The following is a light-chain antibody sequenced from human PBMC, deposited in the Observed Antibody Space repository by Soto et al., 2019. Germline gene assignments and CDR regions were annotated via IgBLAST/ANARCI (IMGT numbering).Light chain of an antibody. J-gene: IGLJ3*02. CDR3: AAWDDSLSGLV. V-gene: IGLV1-47*01. CDR2: RNN. Sequence: QSVLTQPPSTSGTPGQRVTISCSGSSSNIGSNYVYWYQHLPGTAPKLLIYRNNERPSGVPDRFSGSKSGTSASLAISGLRSEDEADYYCAAWDDSLSGLVIGGGTKLTVL. CDR1: SSNIGSNY.